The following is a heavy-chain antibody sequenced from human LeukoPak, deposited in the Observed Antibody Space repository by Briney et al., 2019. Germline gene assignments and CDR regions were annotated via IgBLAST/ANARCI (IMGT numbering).Heavy chain of an antibody. CDR1: GFTFSSYS. J-gene: IGHJ5*02. Sequence: GGSLRLSCAASGFTFSSYSMNWVRQALGKGLEWVSSISSSSSYIYYADSVKGRFTISRDNAKNSLYLQMNSLRAEDTAVYYCAATGGSGSYSFDPWGQGTLVTVSS. CDR3: AATGGSGSYSFDP. CDR2: ISSSSSYI. D-gene: IGHD3-10*01. V-gene: IGHV3-21*01.